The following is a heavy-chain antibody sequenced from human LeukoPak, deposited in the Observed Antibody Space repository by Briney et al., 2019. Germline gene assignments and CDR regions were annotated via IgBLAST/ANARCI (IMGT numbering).Heavy chain of an antibody. CDR2: ISYDGSNK. CDR3: AKEGVTYYYDSSGYYYLDY. Sequence: GGSLRLSCAASGFTFSSYAMHWVRQAPGKGLEWVAVISYDGSNKYYADSVKGRFTISRDNSKNTLYLQMNSLRAEDTAVYYCAKEGVTYYYDSSGYYYLDYWGQGTLVTVSS. D-gene: IGHD3-22*01. J-gene: IGHJ4*02. CDR1: GFTFSSYA. V-gene: IGHV3-30-3*01.